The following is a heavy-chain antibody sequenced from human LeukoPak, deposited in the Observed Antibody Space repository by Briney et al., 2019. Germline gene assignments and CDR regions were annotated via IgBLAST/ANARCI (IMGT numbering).Heavy chain of an antibody. CDR3: ARSVATIHFDY. CDR2: IYYSGNT. CDR1: GGSISSGGYY. D-gene: IGHD5-24*01. J-gene: IGHJ4*02. V-gene: IGHV4-61*08. Sequence: PSQTLSLTCTVSGGSISSGGYYWSWIRQPPGKGLEWVGYIYYSGNTNYNPSLKSRVTISVDTSKNQFSLKLSSVTAADTAVYYCARSVATIHFDYWGQGSLVTVSS.